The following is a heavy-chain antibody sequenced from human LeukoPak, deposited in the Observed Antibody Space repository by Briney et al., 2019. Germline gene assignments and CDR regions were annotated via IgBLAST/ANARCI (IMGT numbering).Heavy chain of an antibody. CDR2: ISGSGGST. J-gene: IGHJ4*02. D-gene: IGHD3-10*01. CDR1: GFTFSSYA. V-gene: IGHV3-23*01. CDR3: AKALGGSGSWIGGL. Sequence: PGGSLRLSCAASGFTFSSYAMSWVRQAPGKGLERVSAISGSGGSTYYADSVKGRFTISRDNSKNTLYLQMNSLRAEDTAVYYCAKALGGSGSWIGGLWGQGTLVTVSS.